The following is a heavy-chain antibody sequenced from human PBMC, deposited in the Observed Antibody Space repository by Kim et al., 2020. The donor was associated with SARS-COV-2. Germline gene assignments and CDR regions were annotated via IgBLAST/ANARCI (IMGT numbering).Heavy chain of an antibody. D-gene: IGHD2-2*01. CDR2: IYPGDSDT. CDR3: ARFSGPLDCSSTSCVPLGWIDP. J-gene: IGHJ5*02. CDR1: GYSFTSYW. Sequence: GESLKISCKGSGYSFTSYWIGWVRQMPGKGLEWMGIIYPGDSDTRYSPSFQGQVTISADKSISTAYLQWSSLKASDTAMYYCARFSGPLDCSSTSCVPLGWIDPWGQGTLVTVSS. V-gene: IGHV5-51*01.